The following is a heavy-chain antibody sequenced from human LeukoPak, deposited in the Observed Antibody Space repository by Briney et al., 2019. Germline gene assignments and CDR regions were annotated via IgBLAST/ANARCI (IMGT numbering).Heavy chain of an antibody. CDR3: ARGDSDVSLGAFDI. J-gene: IGHJ3*02. Sequence: SVNVSCTPSGGTFSSYAISWVRQAPGQGLEWMGGIIPIFGTANYAQKFQGRVTITADESTSTAYMELSSLRSEDTAVYYCARGDSDVSLGAFDIWGQGTMVTVSS. CDR2: IIPIFGTA. V-gene: IGHV1-69*13. D-gene: IGHD3-10*01. CDR1: GGTFSSYA.